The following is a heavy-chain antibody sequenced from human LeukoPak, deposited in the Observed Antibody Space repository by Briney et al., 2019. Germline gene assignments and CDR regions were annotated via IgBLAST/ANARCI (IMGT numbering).Heavy chain of an antibody. J-gene: IGHJ4*02. Sequence: SETLSLTCTASGGSISRYYWSWIRQPPGKGLEWIGRIYSSGSTNYDPSLKSRVTMSVDTSNNQFSLRLSSVTAADTAVYYCARTASAGHTDYWGQGTLVTVSS. V-gene: IGHV4-4*07. CDR2: IYSSGST. CDR1: GGSISRYY. CDR3: ARTASAGHTDY. D-gene: IGHD6-13*01.